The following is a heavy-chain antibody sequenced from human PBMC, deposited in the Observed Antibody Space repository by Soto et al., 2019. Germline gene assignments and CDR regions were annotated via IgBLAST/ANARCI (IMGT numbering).Heavy chain of an antibody. CDR2: IYYTGST. CDR3: ARIFVYIWGSTKPRGYDSFDI. Sequence: SETLSLTCTVSGGSISSYYWSWIRQPPGKGLEWIGYIYYTGSTNYNPSLKSRVSISVDTSKNQFSLKLSSVTAADTAVYYCARIFVYIWGSTKPRGYDSFDIWGKGTIVTV. D-gene: IGHD3-16*01. V-gene: IGHV4-59*01. CDR1: GGSISSYY. J-gene: IGHJ3*02.